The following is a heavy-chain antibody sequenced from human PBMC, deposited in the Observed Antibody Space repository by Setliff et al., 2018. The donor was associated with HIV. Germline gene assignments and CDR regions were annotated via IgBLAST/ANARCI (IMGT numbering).Heavy chain of an antibody. Sequence: GESLKISCKGSGYSFTSYWIGWVRQMPGKGLEWMGIIYPRDSDTRYSPSFQGQVTISVDKSISTAYLHWSSLKASDTAMYFCARANNWFDPWGQGTLVTVSS. CDR3: ARANNWFDP. J-gene: IGHJ5*02. CDR1: GYSFTSYW. V-gene: IGHV5-51*01. CDR2: IYPRDSDT.